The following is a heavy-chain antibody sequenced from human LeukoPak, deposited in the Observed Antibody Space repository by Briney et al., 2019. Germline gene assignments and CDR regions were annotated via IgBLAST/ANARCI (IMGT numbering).Heavy chain of an antibody. D-gene: IGHD3-22*01. V-gene: IGHV2-5*02. CDR1: GFSLNTRGVG. Sequence: SGPTLVNPTQTLTPTCTFSGFSLNTRGVGVGWIRQPPGRALEWLALIYWDDDRRYSPSLKSRLTIPKDTSKTQVVLTMTNMDPVDTATYFCAHRKNYYDSSVFDNWGQGTLVTVSS. J-gene: IGHJ4*02. CDR2: IYWDDDR. CDR3: AHRKNYYDSSVFDN.